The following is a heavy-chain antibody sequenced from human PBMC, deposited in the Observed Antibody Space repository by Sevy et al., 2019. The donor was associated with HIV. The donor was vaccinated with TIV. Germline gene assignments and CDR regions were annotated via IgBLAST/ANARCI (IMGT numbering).Heavy chain of an antibody. CDR2: VRNDGSNK. CDR3: ARGGKTTEEWWEELDYYCALDV. V-gene: IGHV3-30*02. D-gene: IGHD2-8*01. J-gene: IGHJ6*02. Sequence: GGSLRLSCAASGFSLTTSDMHWVRQAPGKGLEWVAYVRNDGSNKYYADSVRDRFTISRDSPKNTLYMQMNSLRNEDKAIYYCARGGKTTEEWWEELDYYCALDVWGQGTTVTVSS. CDR1: GFSLTTSD.